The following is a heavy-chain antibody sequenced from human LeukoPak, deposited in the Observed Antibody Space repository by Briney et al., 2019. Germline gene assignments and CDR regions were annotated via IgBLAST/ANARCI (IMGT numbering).Heavy chain of an antibody. Sequence: GASVKVSCKASGYTFTGYYMHWVRQAPGQGLEWMGRIIPIFGTANYAQKFQGRVTITADKSTSTAYMELSSLRSEDTAVYYCARVGYCDSSGYLDYWGQGTLVTVSS. CDR1: GYTFTGYY. CDR3: ARVGYCDSSGYLDY. CDR2: IIPIFGTA. D-gene: IGHD3-22*01. J-gene: IGHJ4*02. V-gene: IGHV1-69*06.